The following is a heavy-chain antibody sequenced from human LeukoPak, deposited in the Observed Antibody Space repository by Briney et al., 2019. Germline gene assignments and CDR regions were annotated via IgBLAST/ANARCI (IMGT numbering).Heavy chain of an antibody. CDR2: ISSGGDTI. CDR1: GFSFGDYY. J-gene: IGHJ1*01. D-gene: IGHD3-9*01. Sequence: GGSLRLSCAASGFSFGDYYMTWIRQAPGKAPHWISYISSGGDTIYYADSVKGRFTISRDNARNLLFLQMNSLRGEDTATYYCARSGYYDTLTGYLDWGQGTLVTVSS. V-gene: IGHV3-11*01. CDR3: ARSGYYDTLTGYLD.